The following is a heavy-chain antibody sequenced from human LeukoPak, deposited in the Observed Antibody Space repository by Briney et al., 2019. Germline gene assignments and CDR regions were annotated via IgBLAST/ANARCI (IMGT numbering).Heavy chain of an antibody. CDR1: GGTFSSYA. D-gene: IGHD1-26*01. Sequence: ASVKVSCKASGGTFSSYAISWVRQAPGQGLEWMGWINTNTGNPTYAQGFTGRFVFSLDTSVSTAYLQISSLKAEDTAVYYCARETIVGVRHFDYWGQGTLVTVSS. V-gene: IGHV7-4-1*02. CDR3: ARETIVGVRHFDY. J-gene: IGHJ4*02. CDR2: INTNTGNP.